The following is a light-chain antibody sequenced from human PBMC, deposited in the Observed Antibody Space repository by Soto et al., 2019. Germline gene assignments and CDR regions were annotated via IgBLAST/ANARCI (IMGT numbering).Light chain of an antibody. CDR3: QQYNNWPPRT. CDR1: QSVRSN. Sequence: EIVMTQSTATLSVSPGDRATLSCRANQSVRSNLAWYQQRPGQAPRLLIYGASTRAAGVPARFSGSGSGTEFTLTISSLPSEDFAVYYCQQYNNWPPRTFGQGTKVEVK. V-gene: IGKV3-15*01. CDR2: GAS. J-gene: IGKJ1*01.